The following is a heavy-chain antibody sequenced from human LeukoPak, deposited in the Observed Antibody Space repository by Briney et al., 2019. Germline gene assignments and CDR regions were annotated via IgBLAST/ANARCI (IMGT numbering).Heavy chain of an antibody. D-gene: IGHD5-18*01. Sequence: GGSLRLSCAASGFTFSSYAMHWVRQAPGKGLEYVSAISSNGGSTYYANSVKGRFTISRDNSKNTLYLQMGSLRAEDMAVYYCARFEHGYSYGFDYWGQGTLVTVSS. CDR3: ARFEHGYSYGFDY. CDR1: GFTFSSYA. V-gene: IGHV3-64*01. J-gene: IGHJ4*02. CDR2: ISSNGGST.